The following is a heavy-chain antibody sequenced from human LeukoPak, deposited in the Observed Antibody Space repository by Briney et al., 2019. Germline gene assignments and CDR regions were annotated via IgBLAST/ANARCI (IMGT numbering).Heavy chain of an antibody. V-gene: IGHV4-30-2*01. J-gene: IGHJ4*02. CDR1: GGSISSGGYS. Sequence: SSETLSLTCAVSGGSISSGGYSWSWIRQPPGKGLEWIGYIYHSGSTYYNPSLKSRVTISVDRSKNQFSLKLSSVTPADTAVYYCGYGSQGPFDYWGQGTLVTVSS. D-gene: IGHD4-17*01. CDR2: IYHSGST. CDR3: GYGSQGPFDY.